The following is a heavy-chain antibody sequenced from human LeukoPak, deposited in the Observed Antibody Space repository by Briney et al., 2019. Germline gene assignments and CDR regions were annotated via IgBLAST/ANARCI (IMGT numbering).Heavy chain of an antibody. CDR1: GDRVSSNSAD. J-gene: IGHJ4*02. Sequence: SPTPLLPSAISGDRVSSNSADWNWISRYPSRGLQGLGGTYYRSKWYNDYAVSVKSRKTINPDTSKTQFSLRMNSVTPEDTAVYYCASSISSGSFRLDHWGQGALVTVSS. V-gene: IGHV6-1*01. CDR2: TYYRSKWYN. D-gene: IGHD3-3*02. CDR3: ASSISSGSFRLDH.